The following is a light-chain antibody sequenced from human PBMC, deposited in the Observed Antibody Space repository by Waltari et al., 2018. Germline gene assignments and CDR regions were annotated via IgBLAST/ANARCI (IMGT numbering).Light chain of an antibody. V-gene: IGKV2-28*01. J-gene: IGKJ4*01. CDR1: QSLLQSNGYNY. Sequence: DIVMTQSPLSLPVTPGETASISCRSIQSLLQSNGYNYLDWYLQKPGQSPQLLIYLGSNRDSGVPDRFSGSGSGTDFTLKISRVEAEDVGVYYCMQALQLPVTFGGGTKVEIK. CDR3: MQALQLPVT. CDR2: LGS.